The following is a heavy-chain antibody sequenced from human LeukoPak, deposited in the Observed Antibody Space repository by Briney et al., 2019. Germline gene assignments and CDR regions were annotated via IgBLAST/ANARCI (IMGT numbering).Heavy chain of an antibody. Sequence: PGGSLRLSCAASGFTFSSYAMSWVRQAPGKGLEWVSAISGSGGSTYYADSVKGRFTISRDNSKNTLYLQMNSLRAEDTAVYYCAKLGGIVLLPAAHDPWGQGTLVTVSS. D-gene: IGHD2-2*01. CDR3: AKLGGIVLLPAAHDP. V-gene: IGHV3-23*01. CDR2: ISGSGGST. CDR1: GFTFSSYA. J-gene: IGHJ5*02.